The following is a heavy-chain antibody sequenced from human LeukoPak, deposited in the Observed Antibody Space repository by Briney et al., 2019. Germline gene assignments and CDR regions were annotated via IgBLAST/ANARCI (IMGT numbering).Heavy chain of an antibody. Sequence: PGGSLRLSCAASGFTFSNAWMSWVRQAPGKGLEWVSAISGSGGSTYYADSVKGRFTISRDNSKNTLYLQMNSLRAEDTAVYYCAKEFLGYYYDSSGYPFALDLDYWGQGTLVTVSS. CDR3: AKEFLGYYYDSSGYPFALDLDY. CDR2: ISGSGGST. V-gene: IGHV3-23*01. D-gene: IGHD3-22*01. J-gene: IGHJ4*02. CDR1: GFTFSNAW.